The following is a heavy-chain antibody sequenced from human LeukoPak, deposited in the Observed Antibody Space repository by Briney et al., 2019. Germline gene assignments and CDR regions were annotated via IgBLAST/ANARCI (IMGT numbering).Heavy chain of an antibody. CDR2: IYYSGST. Sequence: WVRQPPGKGLEWIGSIYYSGSTYYNPSLKSRVTISVDTSKNQFSLRLSSVTAADTAVYYCARRLLEWLSSWFDPWGQGTLVTVSS. V-gene: IGHV4-39*01. J-gene: IGHJ5*02. CDR3: ARRLLEWLSSWFDP. D-gene: IGHD3-3*01.